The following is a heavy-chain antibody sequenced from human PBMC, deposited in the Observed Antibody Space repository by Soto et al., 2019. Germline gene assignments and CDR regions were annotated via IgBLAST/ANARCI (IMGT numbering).Heavy chain of an antibody. V-gene: IGHV3-7*01. J-gene: IGHJ6*02. D-gene: IGHD1-20*01. CDR2: IKPDGSEQ. CDR3: ARGNWNYYYDFDV. Sequence: EVQLVESGGGLVQPGGSLRLSCAASEFTFDKYYMTWVRQAPGKGPEWVANIKPDGSEQYYVDSVKGRFTISRDNANNSLYLQMNSLRAEDTAVYFCARGNWNYYYDFDVWGQGTTVTVSS. CDR1: EFTFDKYY.